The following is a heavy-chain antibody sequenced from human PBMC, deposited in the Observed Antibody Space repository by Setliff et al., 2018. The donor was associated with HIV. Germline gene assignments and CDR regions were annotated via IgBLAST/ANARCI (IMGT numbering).Heavy chain of an antibody. CDR2: IYTSGST. J-gene: IGHJ5*02. CDR3: ARARYGTSFDP. D-gene: IGHD3-9*01. Sequence: LSLTCTVSGGSISSYYWSWIRQPPGKGLEWIGYIYTSGSTNYNPSLKSRVTMSVDTSKNQFSLKLSSVTAADTAVYYCARARYGTSFDPWGQGTLVTVSS. V-gene: IGHV4-4*09. CDR1: GGSISSYY.